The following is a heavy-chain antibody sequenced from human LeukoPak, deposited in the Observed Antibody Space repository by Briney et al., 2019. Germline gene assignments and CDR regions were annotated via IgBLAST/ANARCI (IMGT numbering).Heavy chain of an antibody. V-gene: IGHV3-21*01. CDR1: GFTFSSYS. D-gene: IGHD2-21*01. CDR3: ARYCGGDCYGMDV. Sequence: GGSLRLSCAASGFTFSSYSMNWVRQAPGKGLEWVSSISSSSSYIYYADSVKGRFTISRDNPRNSLYLQMNSLRAEDTAVYYCARYCGGDCYGMDVWGQGTTVTVSS. CDR2: ISSSSSYI. J-gene: IGHJ6*02.